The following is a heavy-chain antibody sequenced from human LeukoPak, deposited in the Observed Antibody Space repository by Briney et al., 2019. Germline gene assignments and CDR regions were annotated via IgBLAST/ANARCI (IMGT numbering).Heavy chain of an antibody. CDR3: ARGVVIAPQTFDY. D-gene: IGHD2-21*01. CDR1: GGSFSGYY. CDR2: INHSGST. Sequence: SETLSLTCAVYGGSFSGYYWSWIRQPPGKGLEWIGEINHSGSTNYNPSLTSRVTISVDTSKNQFSLKLSSVTAADTAVYYCARGVVIAPQTFDYWDQGTLVTVSS. J-gene: IGHJ4*02. V-gene: IGHV4-34*01.